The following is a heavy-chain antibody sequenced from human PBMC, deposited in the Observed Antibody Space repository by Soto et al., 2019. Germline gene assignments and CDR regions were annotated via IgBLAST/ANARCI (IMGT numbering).Heavy chain of an antibody. Sequence: GGSLRLSCAASGFTFSDYYMSWIRQAPGKGLEWVSYISSSGSTIYYADSVKGRFTTSRDNAKNSLYLQMNSLRAEDTAVYYCARAARGSKIPHLDYWGQGTLVTVSS. CDR3: ARAARGSKIPHLDY. CDR2: ISSSGSTI. D-gene: IGHD6-25*01. J-gene: IGHJ4*02. V-gene: IGHV3-11*01. CDR1: GFTFSDYY.